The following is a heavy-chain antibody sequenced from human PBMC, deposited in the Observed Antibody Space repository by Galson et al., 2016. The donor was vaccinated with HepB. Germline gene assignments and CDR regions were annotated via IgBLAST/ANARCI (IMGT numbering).Heavy chain of an antibody. CDR3: ATPGASMTALTFSDYYYYGLDV. J-gene: IGHJ6*02. V-gene: IGHV3-23*01. CDR1: GFSFTVYA. Sequence: SLRLSCAASGFSFTVYAMTWVRQAPGKGLEWVSSMSGSGADTHYADSVKGRFTISRDNSKNTVFLQMNSLRAEDTAIYYCATPGASMTALTFSDYYYYGLDVWGQGTTVTVSS. D-gene: IGHD4-17*01. CDR2: MSGSGADT.